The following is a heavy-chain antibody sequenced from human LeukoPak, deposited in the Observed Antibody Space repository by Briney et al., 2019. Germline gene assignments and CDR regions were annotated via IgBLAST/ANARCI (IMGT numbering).Heavy chain of an antibody. V-gene: IGHV4-59*01. CDR1: GGSISSYY. D-gene: IGHD4-17*01. Sequence: PSETLSLTCTVSGGSISSYYWSWIRQPPGKGLEWIGYIYYSGSTNYNPSLKSRVTISVDTSKNHFSLKLSSLTAADTAVYYCARGSYGDYLRFDYWGQGTLVTVPS. J-gene: IGHJ4*02. CDR3: ARGSYGDYLRFDY. CDR2: IYYSGST.